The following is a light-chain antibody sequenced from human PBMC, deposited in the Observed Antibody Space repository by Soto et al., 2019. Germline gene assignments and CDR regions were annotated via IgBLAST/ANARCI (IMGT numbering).Light chain of an antibody. Sequence: QSFLTQPASVSGSPGRSITISCTRTSSDIGGYKHVSWYQQHPGKAPKLMIYEVSNRPSGVSNRFSGSKSGNTASLTISGLQAEDEADYYCSSYTTSSTQVFGTGTKATVL. CDR2: EVS. CDR1: SSDIGGYKH. V-gene: IGLV2-14*01. J-gene: IGLJ1*01. CDR3: SSYTTSSTQV.